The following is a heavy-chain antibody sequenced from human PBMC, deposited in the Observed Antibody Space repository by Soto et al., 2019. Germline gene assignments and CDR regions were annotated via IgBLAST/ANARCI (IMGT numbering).Heavy chain of an antibody. Sequence: QVQLEQSGADVLRPGSSVWLSCKASGDTFNFYSIKWVRQAPRVWLQGMGRINPILSMSNYPPIFQGRVTMSADKSTSTAYMELSSPRSEDTGMYYCATSYGSGYRAFDSWGQGALVTVSS. CDR3: ATSYGSGYRAFDS. CDR2: INPILSMS. D-gene: IGHD3-10*01. V-gene: IGHV1-69*04. J-gene: IGHJ4*02. CDR1: GDTFNFYS.